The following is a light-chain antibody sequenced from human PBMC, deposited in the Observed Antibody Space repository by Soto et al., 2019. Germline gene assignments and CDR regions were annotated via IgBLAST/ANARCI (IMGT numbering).Light chain of an antibody. CDR1: QSVSTY. CDR2: DAS. Sequence: EIVLTQSPATLSLSPGERATLSCRASQSVSTYLAWYQQKPGQGPRLLIYDASNRATGIPARFSGSGSGTDFTLTISSLEPEDFAVYYCQQRKNWPHTFGQGTKVDIK. CDR3: QQRKNWPHT. J-gene: IGKJ1*01. V-gene: IGKV3-11*01.